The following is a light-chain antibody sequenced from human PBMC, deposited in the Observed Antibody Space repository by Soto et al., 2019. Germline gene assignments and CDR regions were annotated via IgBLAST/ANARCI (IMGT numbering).Light chain of an antibody. J-gene: IGKJ5*01. CDR1: QNLHSF. Sequence: EIVLTQSPATLSVSPGERVTLSCRASQNLHSFLNWYQQRPGQAPRPLIYDVSKRAAGVPDRISGDGSGTDYTLTISSLGPEDFAVYYCQQRTRWPMTFGQGTRLEIK. V-gene: IGKV3-11*01. CDR3: QQRTRWPMT. CDR2: DVS.